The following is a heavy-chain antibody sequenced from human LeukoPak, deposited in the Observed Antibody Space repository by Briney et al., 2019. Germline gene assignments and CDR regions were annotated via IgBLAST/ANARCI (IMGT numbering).Heavy chain of an antibody. CDR3: AKDSCSTNCLGSGMDV. D-gene: IGHD2-2*01. Sequence: GGSLRLSCAGSGFIFSNYAINWVRQAPGQGLDWVSGISGSGNSTYYADSVKGRLTISRDNSKNILYLQMRSLRVDDTAIYYCAKDSCSTNCLGSGMDVWGQGTTVTVSS. J-gene: IGHJ6*02. CDR2: ISGSGNST. V-gene: IGHV3-23*01. CDR1: GFIFSNYA.